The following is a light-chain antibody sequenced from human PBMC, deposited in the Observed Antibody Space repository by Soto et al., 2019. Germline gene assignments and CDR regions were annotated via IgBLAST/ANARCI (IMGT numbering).Light chain of an antibody. CDR2: GAT. Sequence: EIVLTQPPGTLSLSPGERATLNCRASQSVRSSYFAWDQQQPGQAPRLLIHGATRRATGIADRFSGSGSGTDFTITINRLEPEDFAVYFCQQYVDMWTFGHGTKVEIK. V-gene: IGKV3-20*01. J-gene: IGKJ1*01. CDR1: QSVRSSY. CDR3: QQYVDMWT.